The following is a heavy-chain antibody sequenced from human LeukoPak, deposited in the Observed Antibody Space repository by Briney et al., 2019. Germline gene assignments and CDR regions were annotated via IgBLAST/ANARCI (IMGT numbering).Heavy chain of an antibody. D-gene: IGHD2-8*01. Sequence: GGSLRLSCAASGLTFSSYSMNWVRRAPGKGLEWASSISSSSSSYIYYADSVKGRFTISRDNAKNSLYLQMNSLRAEDTAVYYCARVGYCTNGVYSYYFDYWGQGTLVTVSS. V-gene: IGHV3-21*01. CDR1: GLTFSSYS. J-gene: IGHJ4*02. CDR2: ISSSSSSYI. CDR3: ARVGYCTNGVYSYYFDY.